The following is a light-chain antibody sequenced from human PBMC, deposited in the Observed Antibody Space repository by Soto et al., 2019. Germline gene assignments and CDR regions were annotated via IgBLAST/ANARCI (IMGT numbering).Light chain of an antibody. Sequence: AIQMTQSPSSLSASVGDRVTITCRASQGIRNDLGWYQQKPGKAPKLLIYAASSLQVGVPSRFSGRGSGTDFTLTISSLQPEDFGRYYCLQDYTYPRTFGQGNKVEIK. J-gene: IGKJ1*01. CDR3: LQDYTYPRT. CDR2: AAS. V-gene: IGKV1-6*01. CDR1: QGIRND.